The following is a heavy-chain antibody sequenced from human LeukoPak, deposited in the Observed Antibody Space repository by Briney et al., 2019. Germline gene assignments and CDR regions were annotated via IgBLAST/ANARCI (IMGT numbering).Heavy chain of an antibody. CDR1: GFTFSSYS. Sequence: GGSLRLSCAASGFTFSSYSMNWVRQAPGKGLEWVSSISSSSSYIYYADSVKGRFTISRDNAKNSLYLQMNSLRAEDTAVYYCARGGGGLGVYYYYMDVWGKGTTVTVSS. J-gene: IGHJ6*03. D-gene: IGHD3-10*01. V-gene: IGHV3-21*01. CDR3: ARGGGGLGVYYYYMDV. CDR2: ISSSSSYI.